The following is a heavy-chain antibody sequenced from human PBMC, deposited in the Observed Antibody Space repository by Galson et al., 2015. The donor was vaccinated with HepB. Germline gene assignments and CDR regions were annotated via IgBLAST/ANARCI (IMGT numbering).Heavy chain of an antibody. CDR3: VRVALAGSTQGMDY. J-gene: IGHJ4*02. D-gene: IGHD3-3*02. CDR1: GFTFSDHF. CDR2: TGIKTVSFTT. V-gene: IGHV3-72*01. Sequence: SLRLSCAASGFTFSDHFMDWVRQAPGKGLEWVGRTGIKTVSFTTQYAASVKGRFTISRDDSKNSLYLQMNSLNTDDTAVYYCVRVALAGSTQGMDYWGQGSLVTVSS.